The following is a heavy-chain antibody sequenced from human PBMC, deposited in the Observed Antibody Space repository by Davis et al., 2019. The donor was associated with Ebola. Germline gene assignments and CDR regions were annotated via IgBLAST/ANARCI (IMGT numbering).Heavy chain of an antibody. CDR2: IYYSGST. Sequence: PSETLSLTCTVSGGSISSGVYYWSWIRQHPGKGPEWIGYIYYSGSTYYNPSLESRITISVDTSKSQFSLKMYSVTAADTAIYYCARTITGTTGYFDYWGQGTLVIVSS. CDR3: ARTITGTTGYFDY. CDR1: GGSISSGVYY. V-gene: IGHV4-31*03. D-gene: IGHD1-7*01. J-gene: IGHJ4*02.